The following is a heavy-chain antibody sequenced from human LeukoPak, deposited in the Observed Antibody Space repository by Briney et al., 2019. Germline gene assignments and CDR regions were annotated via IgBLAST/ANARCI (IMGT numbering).Heavy chain of an antibody. J-gene: IGHJ6*02. Sequence: SETLSLTRTVSGGSISIYYWSGIRQSAGQGLEWIGRIYTSGSTNYNPSLKSRVTMSVDTSKNQFSLKLSSVTAAATAVYYCARHDGHFYAMDVWGQGTTVTVSS. V-gene: IGHV4-4*07. CDR3: ARHDGHFYAMDV. CDR1: GGSISIYY. CDR2: IYTSGST.